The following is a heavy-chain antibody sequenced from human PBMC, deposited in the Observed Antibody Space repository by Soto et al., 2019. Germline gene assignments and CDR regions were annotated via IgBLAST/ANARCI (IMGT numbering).Heavy chain of an antibody. CDR1: GATFTNYA. CDR3: ARDNVRRFSNDYYGMDA. D-gene: IGHD3-10*01. V-gene: IGHV1-69*04. CDR2: IIPIIGAT. J-gene: IGHJ6*02. Sequence: SVKVSCKASGATFTNYAICWVRQAPGQGLEWMGRIIPIIGATNYAQDFQGRVTISADKSASTAYMQLCSLKAEDTAVYYCARDNVRRFSNDYYGMDAWGQGTTVTVSS.